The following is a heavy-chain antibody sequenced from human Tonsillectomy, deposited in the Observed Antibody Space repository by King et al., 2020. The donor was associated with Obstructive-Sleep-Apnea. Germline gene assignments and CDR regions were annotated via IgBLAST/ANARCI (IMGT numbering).Heavy chain of an antibody. D-gene: IGHD6-13*01. J-gene: IGHJ4*02. CDR1: GFTFSDFY. CDR2: ISSVSDYT. CDR3: ARGGYRSIRVY. V-gene: IGHV3-11*06. Sequence: VQLVESGGGLVKPGGSLRLSCAASGFTFSDFYMSWIRQAPGKGLEWVAYISSVSDYTHYADSVKGRFTISRDNAKNSLYLQMNSLRAEDTAVYYCARGGYRSIRVYWGQGTLVTVSS.